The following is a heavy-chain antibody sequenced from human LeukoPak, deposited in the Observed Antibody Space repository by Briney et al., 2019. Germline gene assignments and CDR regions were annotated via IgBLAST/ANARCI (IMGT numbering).Heavy chain of an antibody. V-gene: IGHV3-7*01. J-gene: IGHJ4*02. CDR2: IKKDGSSK. CDR3: AREGSGYDY. CDR1: GFPFKNYT. Sequence: GGSLRLSCAASGFPFKNYTMNWVRQAPGKGLEWVANIKKDGSSKNYVDSVKGRFTISRDNAKNSLFLQMNSLRAEDTAFYYCAREGSGYDYWGQGTLVTVSS. D-gene: IGHD2-15*01.